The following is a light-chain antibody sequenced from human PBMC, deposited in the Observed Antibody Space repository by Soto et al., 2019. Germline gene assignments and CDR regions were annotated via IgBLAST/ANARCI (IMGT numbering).Light chain of an antibody. V-gene: IGKV3-20*01. CDR3: QQYHTSPLT. J-gene: IGKJ1*01. CDR2: GVS. CDR1: QSVSSSY. Sequence: EIVLTQSPGTLSLSPGERATFSCRASQSVSSSYIAWYQQKRGQAPRRLIYGVSIRATGIPDRFSGSGSGTDFTLTISRLEPEDFALYYCQQYHTSPLTFGQGTKVDI.